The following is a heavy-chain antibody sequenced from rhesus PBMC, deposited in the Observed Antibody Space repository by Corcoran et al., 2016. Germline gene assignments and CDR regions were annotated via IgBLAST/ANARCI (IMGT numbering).Heavy chain of an antibody. V-gene: IGHV4-57*02. J-gene: IGHJ5-1*01. CDR2: SSGTTGIA. D-gene: IGHD1-1*01. Sequence: QLQLQESGPGLVKPSETLSLTCVVSGDSITSNWWNWIRQPPGKGLEWIGRSSGTTGIATHNPSLNSRVTISQATSKNQFSLKLNSVTAADTAVYYCARGRTSFAGTMGTVWGPGVLVTVSS. CDR3: ARGRTSFAGTMGTV. CDR1: GDSITSNW.